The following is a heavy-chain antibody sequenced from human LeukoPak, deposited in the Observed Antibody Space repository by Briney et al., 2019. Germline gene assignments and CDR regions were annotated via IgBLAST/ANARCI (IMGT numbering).Heavy chain of an antibody. CDR1: GAYISDYP. CDR2: FYRSGIT. Sequence: SETLSLTCSVSGAYISDYPWSWIRQPAGRRLEWIGLFYRSGITFYNPTLESIVTMSVDKSKDQFPLKLRSVNAADTYVYYCERQNYDSNAYYFGLWGQGSLVTVSS. J-gene: IGHJ4*02. D-gene: IGHD3-22*01. V-gene: IGHV4-4*07. CDR3: ERQNYDSNAYYFGL.